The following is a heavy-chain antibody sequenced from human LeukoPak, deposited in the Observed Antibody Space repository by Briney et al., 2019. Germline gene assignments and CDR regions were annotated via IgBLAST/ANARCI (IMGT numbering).Heavy chain of an antibody. CDR1: GGSISIYY. Sequence: SETLSLTCTVSGGSISIYYWSWIRQPPGKGLEWIGYIYYSGSTNYNPSLKSRVTISVDTSKNQFSLKLSSVTAADTAVYYCARLVTRGYYDSSGRRIDAFDIWGQGTMVTVSS. J-gene: IGHJ3*02. CDR2: IYYSGST. CDR3: ARLVTRGYYDSSGRRIDAFDI. V-gene: IGHV4-59*01. D-gene: IGHD3-22*01.